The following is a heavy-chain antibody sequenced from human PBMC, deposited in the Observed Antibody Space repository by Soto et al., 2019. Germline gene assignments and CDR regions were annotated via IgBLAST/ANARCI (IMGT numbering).Heavy chain of an antibody. CDR1: GYTFTGYY. CDR2: INPNSGGT. D-gene: IGHD3-22*01. V-gene: IGHV1-2*02. J-gene: IGHJ5*02. CDR3: ARDWDSYNWFDP. Sequence: AASVKVSCKASGYTFTGYYMHWVRQAPGQGLEWMGWINPNSGGTNYAQKFQGRVTMTRDTSISTAYMELSRLRSDDTAVYYCARDWDSYNWFDPWGQGTLVTVSS.